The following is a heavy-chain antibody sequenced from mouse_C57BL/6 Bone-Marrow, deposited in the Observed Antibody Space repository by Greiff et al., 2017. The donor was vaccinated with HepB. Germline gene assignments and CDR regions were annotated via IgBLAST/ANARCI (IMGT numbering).Heavy chain of an antibody. D-gene: IGHD2-14*01. Sequence: DVKLVESGGGLVKPGGSLKLSCAASGFTFSSYAMSWVRQTPEKRLEWVATISDGGSYTYYPDNVKGRFTISRDNAKNNLYLQMSHLKSEDTAMYYCAREWLRYDYCDYWGQGTTLTVSS. CDR2: ISDGGSYT. V-gene: IGHV5-4*03. J-gene: IGHJ2*01. CDR3: AREWLRYDYCDY. CDR1: GFTFSSYA.